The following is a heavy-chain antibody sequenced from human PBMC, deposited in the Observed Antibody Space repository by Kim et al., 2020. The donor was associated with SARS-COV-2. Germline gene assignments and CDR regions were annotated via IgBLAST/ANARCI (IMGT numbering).Heavy chain of an antibody. D-gene: IGHD6-19*01. CDR1: GGTFSSYG. CDR2: IIPLLGAG. J-gene: IGHJ6*02. Sequence: SVKVSCKASGGTFSSYGFSWVRQAPGQGLEWMGGIIPLLGAGINTQKFQDRVTITADESTSTVYMELRSLRSEDTAVYYCVSEAPPRSGWSVHRYHGMDVWGQGTTVTVSS. V-gene: IGHV1-69*13. CDR3: VSEAPPRSGWSVHRYHGMDV.